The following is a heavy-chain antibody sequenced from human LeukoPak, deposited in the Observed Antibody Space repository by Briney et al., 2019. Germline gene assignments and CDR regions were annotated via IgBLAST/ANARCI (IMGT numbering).Heavy chain of an antibody. CDR1: GFTFRSFA. CDR3: AREVKEVMLYSVYYYDYYMDV. Sequence: GGSLRLSCAASGFTFRSFAMHWVRQAPGKGLEWVAVISYDHSNTYHANSVKGRFTISRDNSKNTLYLQMSSLRPEDTAVYYCAREVKEVMLYSVYYYDYYMDVWGKGTKVTVSS. V-gene: IGHV3-30*15. D-gene: IGHD2-8*01. CDR2: ISYDHSNT. J-gene: IGHJ6*03.